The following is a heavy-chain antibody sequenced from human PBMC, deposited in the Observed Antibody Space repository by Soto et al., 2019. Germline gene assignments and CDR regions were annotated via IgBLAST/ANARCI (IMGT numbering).Heavy chain of an antibody. CDR1: GFSLSTSGVG. CDR2: IYWDDDK. CDR3: TRTIVVQAVYYFDY. D-gene: IGHD2-15*01. J-gene: IGHJ4*02. V-gene: IGHV2-5*02. Sequence: QITLKESGPTLVKPTQTLTLTCTFSGFSLSTSGVGVGWIRQPPGKALEWLALIYWDDDKRYSPSLKSRLTSTKDTSKNQVVLTMTNMDPVDTATYYCTRTIVVQAVYYFDYWGQGTLVTVSS.